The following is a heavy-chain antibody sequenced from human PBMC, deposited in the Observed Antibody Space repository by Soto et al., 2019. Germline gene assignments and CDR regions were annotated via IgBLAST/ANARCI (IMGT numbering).Heavy chain of an antibody. D-gene: IGHD4-17*01. CDR3: ASANYGDYGIDY. CDR2: ISSSSSTI. Sequence: EVQLVESGGGLVQPGGSLRLSCAASGFIFSSYNMNWVRQAPGKGLEWVSYISSSSSTIYYADSVKGRFTISRDNAKTSLYLPMTSLTAEDPAVYYSASANYGDYGIDYWGQGTLVTLSS. J-gene: IGHJ4*02. CDR1: GFIFSSYN. V-gene: IGHV3-48*01.